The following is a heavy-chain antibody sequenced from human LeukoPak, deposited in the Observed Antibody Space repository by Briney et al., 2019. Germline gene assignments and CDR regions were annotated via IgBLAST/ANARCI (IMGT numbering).Heavy chain of an antibody. Sequence: GESLRLSCAVSGFTFDDYAMHWVRQAPGKGLEWVCLISRDGKNPYYADSVKGRFTISRDNSKNSLYLQMNSLTTEDSAVYYCAKDYGVSFFYFTSWGQGTLVTVSS. CDR3: AKDYGVSFFYFTS. CDR1: GFTFDDYA. CDR2: ISRDGKNP. V-gene: IGHV3-43D*03. J-gene: IGHJ4*02. D-gene: IGHD4-17*01.